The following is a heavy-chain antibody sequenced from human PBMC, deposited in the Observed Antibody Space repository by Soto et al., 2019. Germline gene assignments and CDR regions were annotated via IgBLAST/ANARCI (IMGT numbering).Heavy chain of an antibody. J-gene: IGHJ6*02. D-gene: IGHD5-12*01. CDR2: IIPVFRTP. V-gene: IGHV1-69*12. CDR1: GGTFSTSA. Sequence: QVQLEQSGTEVKTPGSSVKVACKASGGTFSTSAISWVRQAPGQGLEWMGGIIPVFRTPDYAQKFQGRVTVIADESTSTVYMELSGLRSDDTAVYYCARDKDRLQLGGNYYYILDVWGQGTTVTVSS. CDR3: ARDKDRLQLGGNYYYILDV.